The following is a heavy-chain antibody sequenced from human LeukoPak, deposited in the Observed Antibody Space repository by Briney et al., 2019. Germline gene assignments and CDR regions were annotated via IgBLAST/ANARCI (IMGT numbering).Heavy chain of an antibody. CDR3: AGPEYRYGYILDY. V-gene: IGHV1-2*02. CDR2: IKPDSGAT. J-gene: IGHJ4*02. CDR1: GYTFTGHY. D-gene: IGHD5-18*01. Sequence: ASVKVSCKASGYTFTGHYIHWVRQAPGQGLEWMGWIKPDSGATNYAQKFQGRVTMTRDTSISTAHMELNRLTSDDTAVYYGAGPEYRYGYILDYWGQGTLVTVSS.